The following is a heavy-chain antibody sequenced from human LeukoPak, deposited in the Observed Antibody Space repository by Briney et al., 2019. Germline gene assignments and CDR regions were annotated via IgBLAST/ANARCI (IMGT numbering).Heavy chain of an antibody. CDR3: ASGGPYSGYIY. CDR1: GGSVSSGNYY. CDR2: VIYSGST. Sequence: SETLSLTCTVSGGSVSSGNYYWSWIRQPPGKGLEWIGYVIYSGSTNYNPSLKSRVAISVDTSKNQFSLKVGSVTAADTAVYYCASGGPYSGYIYWGQGTLVTVSS. J-gene: IGHJ4*02. V-gene: IGHV4-61*01. D-gene: IGHD5-12*01.